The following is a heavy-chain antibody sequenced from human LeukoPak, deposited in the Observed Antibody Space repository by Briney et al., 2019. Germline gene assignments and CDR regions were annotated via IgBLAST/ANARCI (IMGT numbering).Heavy chain of an antibody. CDR2: ITGGGIST. V-gene: IGHV3-23*01. J-gene: IGHJ4*02. D-gene: IGHD3-22*01. Sequence: GGSLRLSCAASGFTFSSYAMSWVRQAPGEGLEWVSTITGGGISTYYADSVKGRFTISRDNSKNTLYLQMNSVRAEDTAVYYCAKNRYDSRGYYFEYWGQGTLVTVSS. CDR3: AKNRYDSRGYYFEY. CDR1: GFTFSSYA.